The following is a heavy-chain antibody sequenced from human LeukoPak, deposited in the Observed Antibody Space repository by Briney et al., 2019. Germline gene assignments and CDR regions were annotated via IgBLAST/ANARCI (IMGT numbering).Heavy chain of an antibody. CDR1: GGSIXXYY. CDR2: IYTSGST. J-gene: IGHJ4*02. Sequence: TLSXTCXVXGGSIXXYYWSWIRQPAGKGLEWIGRIYTSGSTNYNPSLKSRVTISVDTSKNQFSLKLSSVTAADTAVYYCAGSDYYDSSGYYGLRGFDYWGQGTLVTVSS. CDR3: AGSDYYDSSGYYGLRGFDY. D-gene: IGHD3-22*01. V-gene: IGHV4-59*10.